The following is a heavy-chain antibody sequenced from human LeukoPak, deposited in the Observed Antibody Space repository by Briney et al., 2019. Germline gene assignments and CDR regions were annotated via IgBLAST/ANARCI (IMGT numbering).Heavy chain of an antibody. V-gene: IGHV3-15*01. J-gene: IGHJ4*02. CDR1: EFTFNSAW. CDR2: VKSKTDGGTT. D-gene: IGHD2-2*01. CDR3: ASVGGQPLHCFDY. Sequence: TPGGSLRLSCTASEFTFNSAWMNWVRQAPGKGLEWLARVKSKTDGGTTDYAAPVKGRFTISRDDSQNTLYLQINSLKTEDTAVYYCASVGGQPLHCFDYWGQGTLVTVSS.